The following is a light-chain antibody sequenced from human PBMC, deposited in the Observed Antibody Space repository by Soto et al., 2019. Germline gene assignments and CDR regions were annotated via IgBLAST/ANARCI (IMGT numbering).Light chain of an antibody. V-gene: IGKV1-5*01. J-gene: IGKJ1*01. CDR1: QTISTW. CDR3: QQYTNTNNPWM. Sequence: DIRVTQSPPTLSASVGDRVTITCGASQTISTWIAWYQQKTGKAPKLLVYDASTLQSGVASRLSGSGSGKEFTLIISGLQTDDSATYYCQQYTNTNNPWMFGQGTKVDIK. CDR2: DAS.